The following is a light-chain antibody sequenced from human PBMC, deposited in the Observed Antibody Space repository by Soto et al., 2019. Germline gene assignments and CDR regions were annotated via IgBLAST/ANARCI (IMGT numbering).Light chain of an antibody. V-gene: IGKV3-20*01. Sequence: IVLTQSPGTLSLSPGERATLSCMASQSVSSSYLAWYQQKPGQAPRLLIYGASSRATGIPDRFSGSGSGTDFTLTISRLEPEDFAVYYCQHYSSSPPAITFGQGTRLEIK. CDR1: QSVSSSY. CDR2: GAS. J-gene: IGKJ5*01. CDR3: QHYSSSPPAIT.